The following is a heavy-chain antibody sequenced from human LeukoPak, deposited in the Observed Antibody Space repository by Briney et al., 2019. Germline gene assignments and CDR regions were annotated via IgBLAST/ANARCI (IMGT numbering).Heavy chain of an antibody. CDR1: GFTFSNHW. Sequence: GGSLRLSCAASGFTFSNHWMHWVRQVPGKGLVWVSRTDGGASSTSYADAVKGRFFISRDNGKSTLYLQMNSLRVEDTAVYYCARGPGSTGGAYVGDYWGQGTLVTVSS. CDR2: TDGGASST. V-gene: IGHV3-74*01. J-gene: IGHJ4*02. D-gene: IGHD4-23*01. CDR3: ARGPGSTGGAYVGDY.